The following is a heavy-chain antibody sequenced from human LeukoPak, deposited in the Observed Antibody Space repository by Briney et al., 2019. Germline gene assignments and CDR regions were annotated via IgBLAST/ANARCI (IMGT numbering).Heavy chain of an antibody. V-gene: IGHV3-30*04. Sequence: GRSLRLSCAASGFTFRSYSIHWVRQAPGKGLEWVARISNDGSNQNYADSVKGRFTISRDNSQNTVYLQMNSLRAEDSAVYYCARERIVVVVTENKLQHFGMDVWGQGTTVIVSS. D-gene: IGHD2-2*01. CDR2: ISNDGSNQ. CDR3: ARERIVVVVTENKLQHFGMDV. J-gene: IGHJ6*02. CDR1: GFTFRSYS.